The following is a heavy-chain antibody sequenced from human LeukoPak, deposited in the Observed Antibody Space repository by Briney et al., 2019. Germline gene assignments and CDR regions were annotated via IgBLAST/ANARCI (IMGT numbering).Heavy chain of an antibody. CDR3: ARDYYYDSSGYYYGNWYFDL. Sequence: GSVKVSCKASGYTFTSYGISWVRQAPGQGLEWMGWISAYNGNTNYAQKLQGRVTMTTDTSTSTAYMELRSLRSDDTAVYYCARDYYYDSSGYYYGNWYFDLWGRGTLVTVSS. V-gene: IGHV1-18*01. J-gene: IGHJ2*01. CDR2: ISAYNGNT. D-gene: IGHD3-22*01. CDR1: GYTFTSYG.